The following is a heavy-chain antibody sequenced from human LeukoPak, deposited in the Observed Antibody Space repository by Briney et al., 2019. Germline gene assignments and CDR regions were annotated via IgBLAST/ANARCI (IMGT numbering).Heavy chain of an antibody. Sequence: GASVKVSCKASGYTFTGYYMHWVRQAPGQGLEWMGRINPNSGGTNYAQKFQGRVTMTRDTSISTAYMELSRLRSDDTAVYYCARTLGYCSSTSCYYGYYYYYYMDVWGKGTTVTVSS. CDR2: INPNSGGT. J-gene: IGHJ6*03. D-gene: IGHD2-2*01. CDR3: ARTLGYCSSTSCYYGYYYYYYMDV. V-gene: IGHV1-2*06. CDR1: GYTFTGYY.